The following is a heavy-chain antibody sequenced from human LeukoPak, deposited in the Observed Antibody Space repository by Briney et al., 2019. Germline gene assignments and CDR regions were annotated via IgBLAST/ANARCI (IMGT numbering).Heavy chain of an antibody. CDR2: IFYTGST. D-gene: IGHD2/OR15-2a*01. CDR1: GGSFSGYY. V-gene: IGHV4-59*04. Sequence: KPSETLSVTCAVYGGSFSGYYWTWIRQPPGKGLEWIGTIFYTGSTYYNPSLKSRVTMSVDTSKNQFSLRLTSVTAADTAVYYCATQILLCHYYWGQGTLVTVSS. J-gene: IGHJ4*02. CDR3: ATQILLCHYY.